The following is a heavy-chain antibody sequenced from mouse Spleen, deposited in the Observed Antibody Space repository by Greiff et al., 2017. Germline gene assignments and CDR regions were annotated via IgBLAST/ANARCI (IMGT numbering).Heavy chain of an antibody. J-gene: IGHJ3*01. CDR2: IHPSDSDT. Sequence: VQLQQPGAELVKPGASVKVSCKASGYTFTSYWMHWVKQRPGQGLEWIGRIHPSDSDTNYNQKFKGKATLTVDKSSSTAYMQLSSLTSEDSAVYYCAMAYDYDAWFAYWGQGTLVTVSA. D-gene: IGHD2-4*01. CDR1: GYTFTSYW. CDR3: AMAYDYDAWFAY. V-gene: IGHV1-74*01.